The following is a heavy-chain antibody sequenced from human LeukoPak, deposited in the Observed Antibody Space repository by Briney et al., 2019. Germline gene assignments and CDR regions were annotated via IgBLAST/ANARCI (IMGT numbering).Heavy chain of an antibody. CDR2: IYPADFNT. V-gene: IGHV5-51*01. Sequence: GESLKISCQGSGYIFTNYWIGWVRQMPGKGLEWVVIIYPADFNTQYSPSFHGHVTISVDKSTNTAYLQWNSLKTSDTAMYYCAWRKFFSTWFEPWGQGTLVTVSS. J-gene: IGHJ5*02. D-gene: IGHD1-14*01. CDR1: GYIFTNYW. CDR3: AWRKFFSTWFEP.